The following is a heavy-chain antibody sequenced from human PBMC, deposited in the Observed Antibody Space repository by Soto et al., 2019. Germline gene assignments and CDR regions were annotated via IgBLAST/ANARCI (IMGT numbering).Heavy chain of an antibody. J-gene: IGHJ4*02. CDR2: INPDSGAT. CDR1: GYSFTGYY. D-gene: IGHD3-22*01. Sequence: HEHLVQSGAEVKRPGASLKVSCKASGYSFTGYYIHWVRQAPGQVLEWMGWINPDSGATNYAQNFQGRVTLTSDTSISTASMALTSLTSDDTAVYYCARGYYGTGGYPFPYFDYWGQGTLVIVSS. CDR3: ARGYYGTGGYPFPYFDY. V-gene: IGHV1-2*02.